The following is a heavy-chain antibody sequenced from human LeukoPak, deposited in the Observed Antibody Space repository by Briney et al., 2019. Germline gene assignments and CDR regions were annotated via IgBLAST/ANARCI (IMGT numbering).Heavy chain of an antibody. CDR1: GFTFDDYA. CDR3: AKDMGAQDYYDSSGFDY. CDR2: ISWDGGST. Sequence: GGSLRLSCAASGFTFDDYAMHWVRQAPGKGLEWVSLISWDGGSTYYADSVKGRFTISRGDSKNSLYLQMNSLRAEDTALYYCAKDMGAQDYYDSSGFDYWGQGTLVTVSS. D-gene: IGHD3-22*01. V-gene: IGHV3-43D*03. J-gene: IGHJ4*02.